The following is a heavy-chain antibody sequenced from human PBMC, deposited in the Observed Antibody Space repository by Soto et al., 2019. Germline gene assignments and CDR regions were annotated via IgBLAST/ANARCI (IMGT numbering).Heavy chain of an antibody. CDR1: GXSVTSGFY. CDR3: TRGAGAPWVRFDS. CDR2: ISYSAKT. Sequence: XTLSLPCGVSGXSVTSGFYWGWVLQSPVKGLEWIGSISYSAKTFYNPSLASRLSIAVDTSMNQFSLRLTSVTAADTDLYYCTRGAGAPWVRFDSWGQGTLVTVSS. J-gene: IGHJ4*02. D-gene: IGHD3-22*01. V-gene: IGHV4-38-2*01.